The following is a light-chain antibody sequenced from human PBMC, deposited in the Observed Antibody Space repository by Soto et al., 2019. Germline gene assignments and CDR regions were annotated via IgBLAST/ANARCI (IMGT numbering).Light chain of an antibody. CDR3: SSYAGSSTFAYV. J-gene: IGLJ1*01. V-gene: IGLV2-14*01. CDR2: DVS. Sequence: QSALTQPASVSGSPGQSITISCTGTSSDVGAYNYVSWCQQHPGKAPKLMIYDVSNRPSGVSNRFSGSKSGNTASLTISGLHAEDEADYYCSSYAGSSTFAYVFGTGTKLTVL. CDR1: SSDVGAYNY.